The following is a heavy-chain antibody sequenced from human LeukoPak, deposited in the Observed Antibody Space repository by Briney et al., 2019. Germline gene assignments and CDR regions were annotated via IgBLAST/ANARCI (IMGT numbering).Heavy chain of an antibody. D-gene: IGHD3-22*01. J-gene: IGHJ4*02. Sequence: PSETLSLTCTVSGGSISSYYWSWIRQPPGKGLEWIGYIYYSGSTNYNPSLKSRVTISVDTSKNQFSLKLSSVTAADTAVYYCTRREIDSSGYPDWWGQGTLVTVSS. CDR1: GGSISSYY. CDR2: IYYSGST. CDR3: TRREIDSSGYPDW. V-gene: IGHV4-59*01.